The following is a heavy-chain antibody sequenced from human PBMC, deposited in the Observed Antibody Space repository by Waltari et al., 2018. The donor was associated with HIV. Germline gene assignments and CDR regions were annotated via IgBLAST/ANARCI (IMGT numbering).Heavy chain of an antibody. CDR2: INVGNYNT. Sequence: QVQLVQSGAVVKKPGASVRISCETSGYTFISYALHWVRQAPGQRPEWMGWINVGNYNTKYSQKFQDRVTITGDTSASTGYLDLSSLTSEDTAVYFCAREYDFWSGGYHYYGMDVWGQGTTVTVS. CDR1: GYTFISYA. V-gene: IGHV1-3*01. D-gene: IGHD3-3*01. CDR3: AREYDFWSGGYHYYGMDV. J-gene: IGHJ6*02.